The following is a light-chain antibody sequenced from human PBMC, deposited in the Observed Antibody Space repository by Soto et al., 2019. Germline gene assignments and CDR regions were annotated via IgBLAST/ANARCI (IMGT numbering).Light chain of an antibody. CDR2: DAS. V-gene: IGKV3-20*01. CDR1: QTVRNNY. Sequence: EFVLTQSPGTLSLSPGERATLSCRASQTVRNNYLAWYQQKPGQAPRLLIYDASSRATGIPDRFSGGGSGTDFTLTISRLEPEDFALYYCQHYAHNSPITFGQGTRLEI. J-gene: IGKJ5*01. CDR3: QHYAHNSPIT.